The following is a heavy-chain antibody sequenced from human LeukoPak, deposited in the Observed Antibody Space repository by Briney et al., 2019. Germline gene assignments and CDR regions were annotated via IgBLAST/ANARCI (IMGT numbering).Heavy chain of an antibody. CDR2: IYTSGNT. CDR1: GGSFSGYY. Sequence: SETLSLTCAVYGGSFSGYYWSWIRQPAGKGLEWIGRIYTSGNTNYNPSLKSRVTMSVDTSKNQFSLKLSSVTAADTAVYYCASRGGAGAFDPWGQGTLATVSS. J-gene: IGHJ5*02. V-gene: IGHV4-59*10. CDR3: ASRGGAGAFDP. D-gene: IGHD3-16*01.